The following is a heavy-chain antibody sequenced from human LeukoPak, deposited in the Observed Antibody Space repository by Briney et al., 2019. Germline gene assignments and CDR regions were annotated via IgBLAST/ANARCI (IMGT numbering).Heavy chain of an antibody. D-gene: IGHD6-19*01. Sequence: SETLSLTCTVSGGSISSYYWSWIRQPPGKGLEWIGYIYYSGSTNYNPSLKSRVTISVDTSKNQFSLKLSSVTAADTAVYYCARSAYTYSSGSRGYYYYGMDVWGQGTTVTVSS. CDR2: IYYSGST. J-gene: IGHJ6*02. CDR3: ARSAYTYSSGSRGYYYYGMDV. V-gene: IGHV4-59*08. CDR1: GGSISSYY.